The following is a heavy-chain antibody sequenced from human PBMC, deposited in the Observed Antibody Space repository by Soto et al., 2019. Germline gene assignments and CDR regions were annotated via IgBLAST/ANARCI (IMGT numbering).Heavy chain of an antibody. D-gene: IGHD3-9*01. Sequence: SETLSLTCTVSDDFISSYYWNWIRQPAGKGLEWTGRVSTNGATNYNPSLESRVTMSVDTSKNQFSLKLTSVTAADTAVYFCARADYEILTGSYAMDVWGQGTTVTV. CDR2: VSTNGAT. J-gene: IGHJ6*02. CDR3: ARADYEILTGSYAMDV. V-gene: IGHV4-4*07. CDR1: DDFISSYY.